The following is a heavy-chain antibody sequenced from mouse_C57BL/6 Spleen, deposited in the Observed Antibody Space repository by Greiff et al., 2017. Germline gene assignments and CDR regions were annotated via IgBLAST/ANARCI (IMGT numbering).Heavy chain of an antibody. CDR1: GFNIKDYY. CDR3: ASPLLSKYGGFAY. D-gene: IGHD2-1*01. Sequence: EVKLMESGAELVKPGASVKLSCTASGFNIKDYYMHWVKQRTEQGLEWIGRIDPEDGETKYAPKFQGKATITADTSSNTAYLQLSSLTSEDTAVYYCASPLLSKYGGFAYWGQGTLVTVSA. CDR2: IDPEDGET. V-gene: IGHV14-2*01. J-gene: IGHJ3*01.